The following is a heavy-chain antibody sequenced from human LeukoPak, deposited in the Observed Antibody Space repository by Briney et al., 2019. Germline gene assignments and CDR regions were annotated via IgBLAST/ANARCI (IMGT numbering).Heavy chain of an antibody. Sequence: SGTLSLTCAVYGGSFSDYYWSWIRQPPGKGLEGIGESYHSGSTYYNPSLKSRVTISVDKSKYQFTLKLSSVTAADTAVYYCASATRFYYYYMDVWGKGTTVTVSS. CDR2: SYHSGST. CDR1: GGSFSDYY. D-gene: IGHD3-16*01. V-gene: IGHV4-34*01. J-gene: IGHJ6*03. CDR3: ASATRFYYYYMDV.